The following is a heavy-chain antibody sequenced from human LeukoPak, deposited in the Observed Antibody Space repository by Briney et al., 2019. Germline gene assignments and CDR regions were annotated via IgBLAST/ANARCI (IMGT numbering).Heavy chain of an antibody. J-gene: IGHJ4*02. CDR3: ARVPGVLGGSGHAHD. CDR1: GYTLTELS. D-gene: IGHD6-25*01. CDR2: FDPEDGET. V-gene: IGHV1-24*01. Sequence: GASVKVSCKVSGYTLTELSMHWVRQAPGKGLVWMGGFDPEDGETIYAQKFQGRVTMTEDTSTDTAYMELSSLRSDDTAVYYCARVPGVLGGSGHAHDWGQGTLVTVSS.